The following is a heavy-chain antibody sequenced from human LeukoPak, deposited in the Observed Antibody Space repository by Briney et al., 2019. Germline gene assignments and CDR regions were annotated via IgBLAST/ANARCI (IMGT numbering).Heavy chain of an antibody. CDR3: ARSAQQQTFDY. Sequence: PSETLSLTCTVSGGSISSSSYYWGWIRQPPGKGLEWIGSIYYSGGTYYNPSLKSRVTISVDTSKNQFSLKLSSVTAADTAVYYCARSAQQQTFDYWGQGTLVTVSS. J-gene: IGHJ4*02. CDR1: GGSISSSSYY. D-gene: IGHD6-13*01. V-gene: IGHV4-39*01. CDR2: IYYSGGT.